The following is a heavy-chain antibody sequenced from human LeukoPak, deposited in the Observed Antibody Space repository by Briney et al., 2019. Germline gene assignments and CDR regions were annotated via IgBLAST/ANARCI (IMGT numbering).Heavy chain of an antibody. J-gene: IGHJ4*02. V-gene: IGHV3-33*06. CDR1: GFTFSSYG. D-gene: IGHD4-17*01. Sequence: GRSLRLSCAASGFTFSSYGMHWVRQAPGKGLEWVAVIWYDRSNKYYADSVKGRFTISRDNSKNTLYLQMNSLRAEDTAVYYCAKDLRDYRYYFDYWGQGTLVTVSS. CDR2: IWYDRSNK. CDR3: AKDLRDYRYYFDY.